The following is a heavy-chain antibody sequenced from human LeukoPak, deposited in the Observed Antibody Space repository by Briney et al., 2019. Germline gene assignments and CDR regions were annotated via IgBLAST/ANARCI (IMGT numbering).Heavy chain of an antibody. Sequence: PSETLSLTCTVSGGSISTFYWSWMRQSAGKGLEWIGRMYVTGNTNYNPSLKSRVTMSIDTSKNQFSLSLTSVTAADTAVYFCARDFYNYGYPTHMDVWGKGITVTVSS. D-gene: IGHD5-18*01. V-gene: IGHV4-4*07. CDR3: ARDFYNYGYPTHMDV. J-gene: IGHJ6*03. CDR2: MYVTGNT. CDR1: GGSISTFY.